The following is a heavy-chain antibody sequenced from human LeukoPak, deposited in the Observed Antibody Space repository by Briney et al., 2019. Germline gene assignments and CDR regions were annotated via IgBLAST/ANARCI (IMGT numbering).Heavy chain of an antibody. J-gene: IGHJ5*02. V-gene: IGHV1-18*01. CDR1: GYTFTSYG. Sequence: ASVKVSCKASGYTFTSYGISWVRQAPGQGLEWMGWVSAYNGNTNYAQKLQGRVTMTEDTSTDTAYMELSSLRSEDTAVYYCAQLRVPAARNWFDPWGQGTLVTVSS. CDR3: AQLRVPAARNWFDP. CDR2: VSAYNGNT. D-gene: IGHD2-2*01.